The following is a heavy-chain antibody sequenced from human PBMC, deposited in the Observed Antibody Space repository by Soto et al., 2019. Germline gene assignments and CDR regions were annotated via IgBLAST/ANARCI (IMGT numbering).Heavy chain of an antibody. CDR1: GFTFSSYG. CDR3: ARDLRFGELLPFDY. Sequence: GGSLRLSCAASGFTFSSYGMHWVRQAPGKGLEWVAVIWYDGSNKYYADSVKGRFTISRDNSKNTLYLQMNSLRAEDTAEYYCARDLRFGELLPFDYWGQGTLVTVSS. D-gene: IGHD3-10*01. J-gene: IGHJ4*02. CDR2: IWYDGSNK. V-gene: IGHV3-33*01.